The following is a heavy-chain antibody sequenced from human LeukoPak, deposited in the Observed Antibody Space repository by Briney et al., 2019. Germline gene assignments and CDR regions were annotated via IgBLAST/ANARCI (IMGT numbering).Heavy chain of an antibody. Sequence: SETLSLTCTVSGGSISSGDHYWSWIRQPPGTGLEWIGYIYYSGSTYYNPSLKSRVTISVDTSKNQFSLKLSSVTAADTAVYYCASSGSGSYYKSPAFKYYYYGMDVWGQGTTVTVSS. D-gene: IGHD3-10*01. CDR2: IYYSGST. CDR3: ASSGSGSYYKSPAFKYYYYGMDV. V-gene: IGHV4-30-4*01. J-gene: IGHJ6*02. CDR1: GGSISSGDHY.